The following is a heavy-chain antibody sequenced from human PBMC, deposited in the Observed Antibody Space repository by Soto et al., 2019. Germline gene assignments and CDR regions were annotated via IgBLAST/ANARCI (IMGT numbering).Heavy chain of an antibody. CDR3: AIDRVAPSVGASLDY. CDR2: IWYDGSNK. V-gene: IGHV3-33*01. CDR1: GFTFSSYG. J-gene: IGHJ4*02. D-gene: IGHD2-15*01. Sequence: GGSLRLSCAASGFTFSSYGMHWVRQAPGKGLEWVAVIWYDGSNKYYADSVKGRFTISRDNSKNTLYLQMNSLRAEDTAVYYCAIDRVAPSVGASLDYCGQGTLVTVSS.